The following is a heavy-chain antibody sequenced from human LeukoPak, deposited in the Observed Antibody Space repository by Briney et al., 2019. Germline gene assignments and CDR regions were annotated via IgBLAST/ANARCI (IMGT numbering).Heavy chain of an antibody. CDR1: GGSSSGYY. CDR3: ARDGSYGYHGMDV. J-gene: IGHJ6*02. Sequence: PSETLSLTCAVYGGSSSGYYWSWIRQPPGKGLEWIGYIYYSGSTNYNPSLKSRVTISVDTSKNQFSLKLSSVTAADTAVYYCARDGSYGYHGMDVWGQGTTVTVSS. V-gene: IGHV4-59*01. D-gene: IGHD5-18*01. CDR2: IYYSGST.